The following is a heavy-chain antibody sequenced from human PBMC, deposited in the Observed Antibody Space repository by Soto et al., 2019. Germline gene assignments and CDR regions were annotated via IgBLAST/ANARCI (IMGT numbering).Heavy chain of an antibody. CDR2: IWYDGSNK. CDR3: ARGGYCTNGVCYHASYYYYYYMDV. J-gene: IGHJ6*03. D-gene: IGHD2-8*01. Sequence: PGGSLRLSCAASGFTFSSYGMHWVRQAPGKGLEWVAVIWYDGSNKYYADSVKGRFTISRDNSKNTLYLQMNSLRAEDTTVYYCARGGYCTNGVCYHASYYYYYYMDVWGKGTTVTV. CDR1: GFTFSSYG. V-gene: IGHV3-33*01.